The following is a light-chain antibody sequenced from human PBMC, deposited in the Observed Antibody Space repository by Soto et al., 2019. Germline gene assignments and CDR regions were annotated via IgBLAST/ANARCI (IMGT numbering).Light chain of an antibody. CDR3: SSYISSNAVV. Sequence: QSALTQPASVSGSPGQSITISCTGTSSDVGGYNYVSWYQQHPGKAPKFMIYDVSNRPSGVSNRFSGSKSGNTASLTISGLQAEYEADYYCSSYISSNAVVFGGGTKLTVL. CDR2: DVS. V-gene: IGLV2-14*01. J-gene: IGLJ2*01. CDR1: SSDVGGYNY.